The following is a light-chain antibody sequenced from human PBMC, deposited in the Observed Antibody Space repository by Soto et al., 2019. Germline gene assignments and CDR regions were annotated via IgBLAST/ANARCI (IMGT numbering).Light chain of an antibody. J-gene: IGKJ1*01. Sequence: EIVLTQSPGTLSLSPGERATLSCRASQSVSSSYLAWYQQKPGQAPRLLIYGASSRATGIPDRFSGSGSGTDFTLTLSRLEPEDFAVYYCQQYGSSPQFGQGTKVEIK. CDR1: QSVSSSY. V-gene: IGKV3-20*01. CDR3: QQYGSSPQ. CDR2: GAS.